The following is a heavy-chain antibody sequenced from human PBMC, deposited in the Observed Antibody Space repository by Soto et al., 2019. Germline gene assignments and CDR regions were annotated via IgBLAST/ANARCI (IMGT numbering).Heavy chain of an antibody. V-gene: IGHV4-30-4*01. J-gene: IGHJ4*02. CDR3: ARLPYYYDSSSGVFDY. CDR1: GGSISSGDYY. Sequence: QVQLQESGPGLVKPSQTLSLTCTVSGGSISSGDYYWSWIRQPPGKGLEWIGYIYYSGSTYYNPSLKSRVTISVDTSKNQFSLKLSSVTASDTAVYHCARLPYYYDSSSGVFDYWGQGTLVTVSS. CDR2: IYYSGST. D-gene: IGHD3-22*01.